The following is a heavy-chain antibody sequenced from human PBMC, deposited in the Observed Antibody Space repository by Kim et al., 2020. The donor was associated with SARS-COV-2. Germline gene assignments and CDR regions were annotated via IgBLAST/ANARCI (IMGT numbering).Heavy chain of an antibody. CDR3: AKVGQARGLYYYGSGSYLVGYYGMDV. D-gene: IGHD3-10*01. V-gene: IGHV3-30*18. CDR1: GFTFSSYG. J-gene: IGHJ6*02. Sequence: GGSLRLSCAASGFTFSSYGMHWVRQAPGKGLEWVAVISYDGSNKYYADSVKGRFTISRDNSKNTLYLQMNSLRAEDTAVYYCAKVGQARGLYYYGSGSYLVGYYGMDVWGQGTTVTVSS. CDR2: ISYDGSNK.